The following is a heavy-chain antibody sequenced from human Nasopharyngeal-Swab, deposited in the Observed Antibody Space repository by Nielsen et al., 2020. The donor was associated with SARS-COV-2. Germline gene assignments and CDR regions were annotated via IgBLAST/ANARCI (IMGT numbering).Heavy chain of an antibody. CDR3: ARRFIVATIFHYYYYMDV. J-gene: IGHJ6*03. V-gene: IGHV1-8*01. Sequence: ASVKVSCKASGYTFTSYDINWVRQATGQGLEWMGWMNPNSGNTGYAQKFQGRVTMTRNTSISTAYMELSSRRSEDTAVYYCARRFIVATIFHYYYYMDVWGKGTTVTVSS. CDR2: MNPNSGNT. D-gene: IGHD5-12*01. CDR1: GYTFTSYD.